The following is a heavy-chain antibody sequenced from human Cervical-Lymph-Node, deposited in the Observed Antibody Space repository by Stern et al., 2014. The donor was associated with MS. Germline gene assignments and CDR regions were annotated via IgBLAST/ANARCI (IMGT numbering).Heavy chain of an antibody. CDR1: GGTFTSYS. D-gene: IGHD6-6*01. V-gene: IGHV1-69*09. Sequence: QVQLVESGAEVKKPGSSVKVSCEASGGTFTSYSISWVRQAPGQGLEWMGRISPMVAIPNYAQKFQGRVRIIADESTSTVSMELSSLRSEDTAVYYCARHRYSRSPGEFDPWGQGTLVTVSS. J-gene: IGHJ5*02. CDR2: ISPMVAIP. CDR3: ARHRYSRSPGEFDP.